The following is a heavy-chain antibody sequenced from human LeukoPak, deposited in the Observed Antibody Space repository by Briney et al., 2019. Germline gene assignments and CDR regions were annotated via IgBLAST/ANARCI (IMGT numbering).Heavy chain of an antibody. V-gene: IGHV4-59*01. Sequence: TASETLSLTCTVSGGSISSYYWSWIRQPPGKGLEWIGYIYYSGSTNYNPSLKSRVTISVDTSKNQFSLKLSSVTAADTAVYYCARRGGNWNDSSYGYYYYYMDVWGKGTTVTISS. D-gene: IGHD1-1*01. CDR1: GGSISSYY. CDR3: ARRGGNWNDSSYGYYYYYMDV. J-gene: IGHJ6*03. CDR2: IYYSGST.